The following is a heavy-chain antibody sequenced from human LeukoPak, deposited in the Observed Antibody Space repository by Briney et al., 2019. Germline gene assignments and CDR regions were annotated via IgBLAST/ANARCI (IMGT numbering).Heavy chain of an antibody. V-gene: IGHV6-1*01. D-gene: IGHD3-22*01. J-gene: IGHJ4*02. CDR1: GDSVSSNSAA. Sequence: SQTLSLTCAISGDSVSSNSAAWNWVRQSPTRGIEWLGRTYYRSKWYNDYAVSVKSRITINPHTSNNQFPLQLNSVTPEDTAVYYCALDSSGYQYFDYWGQGTLVTVSS. CDR3: ALDSSGYQYFDY. CDR2: TYYRSKWYN.